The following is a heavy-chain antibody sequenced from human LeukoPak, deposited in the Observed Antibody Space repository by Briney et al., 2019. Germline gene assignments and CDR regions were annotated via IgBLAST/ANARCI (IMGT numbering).Heavy chain of an antibody. V-gene: IGHV3-53*01. Sequence: GGSLSLSCAVSGFTVSSNYMGWVRQAPGKGLEWVSAIYSGGSTYHADSVKGRFTTSRDNSKNILYLQMNSLTVEDTAVYYCGLDCCTGSRFDHGGQGTLVTVPS. J-gene: IGHJ4*02. D-gene: IGHD2-8*02. CDR2: IYSGGST. CDR3: GLDCCTGSRFDH. CDR1: GFTVSSNY.